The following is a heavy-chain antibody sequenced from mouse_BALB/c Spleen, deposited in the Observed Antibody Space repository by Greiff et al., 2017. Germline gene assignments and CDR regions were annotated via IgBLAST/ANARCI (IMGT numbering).Heavy chain of an antibody. CDR2: ISTYSGNT. D-gene: IGHD2-10*02. Sequence: VKLVESGPELVRPGVSVKISCKGSGYTFTDYAMHWVKQSHAKSLEWIGVISTYSGNTNYNQKFKGKATMTVDKSSSTAYMELARLTSEDSAIYYCERLYGNYLYYAMDYWGQGTSVTVSS. J-gene: IGHJ4*01. CDR1: GYTFTDYA. CDR3: ERLYGNYLYYAMDY. V-gene: IGHV1-67*01.